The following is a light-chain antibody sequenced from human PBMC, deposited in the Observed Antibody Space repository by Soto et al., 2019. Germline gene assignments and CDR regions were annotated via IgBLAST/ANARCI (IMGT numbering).Light chain of an antibody. CDR1: QGISSS. J-gene: IGKJ5*01. V-gene: IGKV1-9*01. Sequence: IQLNQSPSSLSESIRDRVPSTCGASQGISSSLAWYQQEPGKAPKLLIYEASTLQSGVPSRFSGRGSGTDFTLTISGLQPEDFATYYCQQLNSYPFTFGQGTRLEIK. CDR2: EAS. CDR3: QQLNSYPFT.